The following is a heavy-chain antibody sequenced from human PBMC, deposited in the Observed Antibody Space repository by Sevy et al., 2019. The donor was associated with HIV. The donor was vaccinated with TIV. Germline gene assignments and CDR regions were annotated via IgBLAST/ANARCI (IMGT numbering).Heavy chain of an antibody. V-gene: IGHV3-30*18. CDR2: ISYDGSNK. CDR3: AKDSGGSYYEYFDY. CDR1: GFTFSSYG. J-gene: IGHJ4*02. Sequence: GGSLRLSCAASGFTFSSYGMHWVRQAPGKGLEWVAVISYDGSNKYYADSVKGRFTIYRDNSKNTLYLKMNSLRAEDTAVYYCAKDSGGSYYEYFDYWGQGTLVTVSS. D-gene: IGHD1-26*01.